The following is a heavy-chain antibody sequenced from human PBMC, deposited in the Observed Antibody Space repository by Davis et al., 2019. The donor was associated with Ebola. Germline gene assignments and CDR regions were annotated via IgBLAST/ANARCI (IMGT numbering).Heavy chain of an antibody. CDR2: ISFDGRLR. J-gene: IGHJ4*02. Sequence: GESLKISCAASGFNFGIYSMHWVRQAPGKGLEWLATISFDGRLRSYADSVKGRFTISRDNAKSTLYLQMNSLTAEDTAVYYCVRTTYGAPEYWGQGTLVTVSS. D-gene: IGHD4-17*01. V-gene: IGHV3-30*04. CDR3: VRTTYGAPEY. CDR1: GFNFGIYS.